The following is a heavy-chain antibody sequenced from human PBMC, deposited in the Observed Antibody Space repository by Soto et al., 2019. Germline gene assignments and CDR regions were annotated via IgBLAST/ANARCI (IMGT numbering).Heavy chain of an antibody. CDR2: ISAYNGNT. CDR1: GYTFTSYG. J-gene: IGHJ4*02. V-gene: IGHV1-18*01. CDR3: ARDAVVVTATLYFDY. D-gene: IGHD2-21*02. Sequence: GASVKVSCKASGYTFTSYGISWVRQAPEQGLEWMGWISAYNGNTNYAQKLQGRVTMTTDTSTSTAYMELRSLRSDDTAVYYCARDAVVVTATLYFDYWGQGTLVTVSS.